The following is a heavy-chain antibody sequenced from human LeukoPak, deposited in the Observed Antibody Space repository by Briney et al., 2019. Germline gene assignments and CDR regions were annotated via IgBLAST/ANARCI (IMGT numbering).Heavy chain of an antibody. Sequence: GGSLRLSCAASGFTFSDYYMSWIRQAPGKGLEWVSYISSSGTTIYYADSVKGRFTVSRDNSKNTLYLQMNSLRAEDTAVYYCAKGFTVTTLDYWGQGTLVTVSS. J-gene: IGHJ4*02. CDR1: GFTFSDYY. V-gene: IGHV3-11*04. D-gene: IGHD4-17*01. CDR2: ISSSGTTI. CDR3: AKGFTVTTLDY.